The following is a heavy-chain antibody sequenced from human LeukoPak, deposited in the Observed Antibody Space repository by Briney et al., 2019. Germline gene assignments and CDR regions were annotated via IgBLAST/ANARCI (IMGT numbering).Heavy chain of an antibody. J-gene: IGHJ4*02. CDR3: ARMSSGYYDDN. CDR2: ISTWSTTI. CDR1: GFTFSTYG. Sequence: GGSLRLSCVGSGFTFSTYGMSWVRQAPGKGLEWVSYISTWSTTIYYADSVKGRFTISRDDAKSSLFLQMNSLRVEDTALYYCARMSSGYYDDNWGQGTRVTVSS. D-gene: IGHD3-22*01. V-gene: IGHV3-48*01.